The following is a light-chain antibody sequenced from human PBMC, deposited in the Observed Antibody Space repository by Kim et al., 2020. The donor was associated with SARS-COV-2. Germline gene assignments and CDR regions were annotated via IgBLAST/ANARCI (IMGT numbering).Light chain of an antibody. CDR1: QRADSN. J-gene: IGKJ2*03. CDR2: GAS. CDR3: QQYANWPYG. V-gene: IGKV3-15*01. Sequence: SGYPEERTTLTCRASQRADSNLAWYQPKPGQCPRLLIYGASTRAAVIPAMFSGSGSGTEFSLTISSLRSEDFAMYYCQQYANWPYGFGQGTKLEI.